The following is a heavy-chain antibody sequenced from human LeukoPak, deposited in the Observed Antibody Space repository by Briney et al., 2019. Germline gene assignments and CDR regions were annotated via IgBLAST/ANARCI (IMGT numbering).Heavy chain of an antibody. CDR3: ARASDYYYGSGSYY. J-gene: IGHJ4*02. Sequence: PGGSLRLSCAASGFTFSSYSMSWVRQAPGKGLEWVSYISSSSSTKYYADSVKGRFTISRDNAKNSLYLQMNSLRAEDTAVYYCARASDYYYGSGSYYWGQGTLVTVSS. CDR1: GFTFSSYS. D-gene: IGHD3-10*01. V-gene: IGHV3-48*01. CDR2: ISSSSSTK.